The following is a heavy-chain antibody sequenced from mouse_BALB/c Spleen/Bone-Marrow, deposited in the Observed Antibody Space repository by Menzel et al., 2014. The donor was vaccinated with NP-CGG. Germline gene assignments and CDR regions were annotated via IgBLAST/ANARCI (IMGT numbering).Heavy chain of an antibody. V-gene: IGHV6-6*02. D-gene: IGHD2-4*01. CDR3: SRDYDDAMDY. CDR2: IRLKSNNYAT. J-gene: IGHJ4*01. CDR1: GFSFSNYW. Sequence: EVQRVESGGGLVQPGGSMKLSCVASGFSFSNYWMNWVRQSPEKGLEWVVEIRLKSNNYATHYAESVKGRFSISRDDSKSSVYLQMNNLGAEDTGIYYCSRDYDDAMDYWGQGTSVTVSS.